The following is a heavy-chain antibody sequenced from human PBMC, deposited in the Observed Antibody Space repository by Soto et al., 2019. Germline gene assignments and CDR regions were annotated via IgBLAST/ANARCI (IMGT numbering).Heavy chain of an antibody. D-gene: IGHD2-15*01. CDR1: GFTFSRFA. CDR3: AKDSLGDYYYYGLGV. Sequence: EVQLLESGGGLVQPGGSLRLSCAASGFTFSRFAMNWVRQAPGKGLEWVSGIGGSGGTTYYADSVKGRFTISRDNSKNTLFLQMNSLRAEDTAVYYCAKDSLGDYYYYGLGVWGQGTTVTVSS. V-gene: IGHV3-23*01. CDR2: IGGSGGTT. J-gene: IGHJ6*02.